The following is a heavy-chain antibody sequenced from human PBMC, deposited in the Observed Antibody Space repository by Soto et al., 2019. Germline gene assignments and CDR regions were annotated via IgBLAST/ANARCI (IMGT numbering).Heavy chain of an antibody. D-gene: IGHD3-10*01. CDR1: GFTFSSYS. CDR2: ISSSSSTI. V-gene: IGHV3-48*02. CDR3: ARDGVVRASSHYYYYGMDV. Sequence: EVQLVESGGGLVQPGGSLRLSCAASGFTFSSYSMNWVRQAPGKGLEWVSYISSSSSTIYYADSVKGRFTISRDNAKNSLYLQMNSLRDEDTAVYYCARDGVVRASSHYYYYGMDVWGQGTTVTVSS. J-gene: IGHJ6*02.